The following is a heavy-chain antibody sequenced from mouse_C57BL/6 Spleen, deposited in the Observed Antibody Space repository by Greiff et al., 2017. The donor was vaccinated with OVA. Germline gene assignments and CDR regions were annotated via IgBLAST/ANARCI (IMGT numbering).Heavy chain of an antibody. Sequence: QVLLKQSGPELVKPGASVKISCKASGYAFSSSWMNWVKQRPGKGLEWIGRIYPGDGDTNYNGNFKGKATLTADKSSSTAYMQLRRLTSEDSAVYFCASYYGNSYAMDDWGQGTSVTVSS. CDR3: ASYYGNSYAMDD. J-gene: IGHJ4*01. V-gene: IGHV1-82*01. CDR1: GYAFSSSW. CDR2: IYPGDGDT. D-gene: IGHD2-10*01.